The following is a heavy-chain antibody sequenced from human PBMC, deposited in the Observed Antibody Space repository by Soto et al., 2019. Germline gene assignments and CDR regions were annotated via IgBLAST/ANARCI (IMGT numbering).Heavy chain of an antibody. CDR3: AASYGSGYRAFDY. CDR2: INADNGNT. CDR1: GYTFTSYA. D-gene: IGHD3-10*01. V-gene: IGHV1-18*01. J-gene: IGHJ4*02. Sequence: ASVKVSCKASGYTFTSYAISWVRQAPGQRLEWMGWINADNGNTNYAQKFQGRVTITADTSTNTAYMQLSSLRSEDTAIYYCAASYGSGYRAFDYWGQGALVTVSS.